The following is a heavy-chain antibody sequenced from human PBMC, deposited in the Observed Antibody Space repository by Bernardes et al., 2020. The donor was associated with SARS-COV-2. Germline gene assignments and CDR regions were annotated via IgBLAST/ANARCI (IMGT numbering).Heavy chain of an antibody. CDR1: GFTFSTFA. D-gene: IGHD6-13*01. J-gene: IGHJ4*02. V-gene: IGHV3-23*01. Sequence: GGSLRLSCAVSGFTFSTFAMSWVRPAPGKGLEWVSTINSSGVKAYYADSVNGRFTISRDNSKDAMYLQMNSLRAEDTALYYCAKSSRKYTSTWYGIDYWGQGTLVTASS. CDR2: INSSGVKA. CDR3: AKSSRKYTSTWYGIDY.